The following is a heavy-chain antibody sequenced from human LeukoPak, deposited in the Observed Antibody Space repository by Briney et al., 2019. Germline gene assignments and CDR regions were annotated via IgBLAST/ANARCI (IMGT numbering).Heavy chain of an antibody. Sequence: PSQTLSLTCAVSGGSISSGGYSWSWIRQPPGKGLDWIGYIYHSGSTYYNPSLKSRVTISVDRSKNQFSLKLSSVTAADTAVYYCARAGGSGSYYQNSIDYWGQGTLVTVSS. J-gene: IGHJ4*02. CDR1: GGSISSGGYS. CDR2: IYHSGST. CDR3: ARAGGSGSYYQNSIDY. V-gene: IGHV4-30-2*01. D-gene: IGHD3-10*01.